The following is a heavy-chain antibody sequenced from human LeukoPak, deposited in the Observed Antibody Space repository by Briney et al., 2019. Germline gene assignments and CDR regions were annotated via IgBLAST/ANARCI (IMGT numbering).Heavy chain of an antibody. CDR3: ARDLAQVAVAVWYGQQTDRFDY. Sequence: QAGGSLRLSCAASGFTVSSNYMSWVRQAPGKGLEWVANIKQDGSEKYYVDSVKGRFTISRDNAKNSLYLQMNSLRAEDTAVYYCARDLAQVAVAVWYGQQTDRFDYWGQGTLVTVSS. D-gene: IGHD6-19*01. V-gene: IGHV3-7*01. CDR2: IKQDGSEK. CDR1: GFTVSSNY. J-gene: IGHJ4*02.